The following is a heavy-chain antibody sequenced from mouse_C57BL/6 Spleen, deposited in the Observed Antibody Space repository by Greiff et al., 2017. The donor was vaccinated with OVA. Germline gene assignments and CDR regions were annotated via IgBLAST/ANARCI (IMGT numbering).Heavy chain of an antibody. Sequence: EVQLQQSGPELVKPGASVKMSCKASGYTFTDYNMHWMKQSHGKSLEWIGYINPNNGGTSYNQKFKGKATLTVNKSSSTAYMELRSLTSEDSAVYDCARRGGHMIHYYAMDYWGQGTSVTVSS. CDR2: INPNNGGT. CDR3: ARRGGHMIHYYAMDY. V-gene: IGHV1-22*01. D-gene: IGHD2-4*01. CDR1: GYTFTDYN. J-gene: IGHJ4*01.